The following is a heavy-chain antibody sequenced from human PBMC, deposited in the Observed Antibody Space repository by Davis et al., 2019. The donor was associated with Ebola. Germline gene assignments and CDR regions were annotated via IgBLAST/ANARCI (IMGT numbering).Heavy chain of an antibody. V-gene: IGHV3-43*01. CDR3: AKADCRSGTCYTLDY. CDR2: ISGDGGST. Sequence: GESLKISCAASGFTFDDYSMHWVRQAPGKGLEWVCLISGDGGSTNCADSVKGRFIMSRDNSKNSLYLQMNSLRFEDTALYYCAKADCRSGTCYTLDYWGQGTPVTVSS. D-gene: IGHD2-2*02. J-gene: IGHJ4*02. CDR1: GFTFDDYS.